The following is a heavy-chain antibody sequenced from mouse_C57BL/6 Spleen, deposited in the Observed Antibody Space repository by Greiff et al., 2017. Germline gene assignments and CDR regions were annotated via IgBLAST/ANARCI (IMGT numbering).Heavy chain of an antibody. CDR1: GYTFTDYN. Sequence: VQLQQSGPELVKPGASVTMSCKASGYTFTDYNMHWVKQSHGKSLEWIGYINPNNGGTSYNQKFKGKATLTVNKSSSTAYMELRSLTSEDSAVYYCARSPTTVLDYWGQGTTLTVSS. V-gene: IGHV1-22*01. J-gene: IGHJ2*01. CDR3: ARSPTTVLDY. D-gene: IGHD1-1*01. CDR2: INPNNGGT.